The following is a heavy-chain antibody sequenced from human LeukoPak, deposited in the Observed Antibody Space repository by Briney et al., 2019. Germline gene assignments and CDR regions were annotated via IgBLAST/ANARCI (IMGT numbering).Heavy chain of an antibody. CDR1: GFIFSDHY. J-gene: IGHJ4*02. CDR3: AGGYNYGCFDY. V-gene: IGHV3-53*01. Sequence: GGPLRLSCAASGFIFSDHYMSWVRQAPGKGLEWVSLIYSGGNTYYADSVKGRFTISRDNSKNTLYLQMNSLRAEDTAVYYCAGGYNYGCFDYWGQGTLVTVSS. CDR2: IYSGGNT. D-gene: IGHD5-18*01.